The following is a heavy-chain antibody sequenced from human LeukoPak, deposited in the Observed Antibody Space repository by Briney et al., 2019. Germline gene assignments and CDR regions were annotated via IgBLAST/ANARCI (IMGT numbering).Heavy chain of an antibody. D-gene: IGHD5-18*01. CDR1: GFTFSGSA. CDR2: IKQDGSEK. CDR3: ARDLDSYGWFDY. V-gene: IGHV3-7*01. J-gene: IGHJ4*02. Sequence: PGGSLRLSCAASGFTFSGSAMHWVRQAPGKGLEWVANIKQDGSEKNYVDSVKGRFTISRDNAKNSLYLQMNSLRAEDTAVYYCARDLDSYGWFDYWGQGTLVTVSS.